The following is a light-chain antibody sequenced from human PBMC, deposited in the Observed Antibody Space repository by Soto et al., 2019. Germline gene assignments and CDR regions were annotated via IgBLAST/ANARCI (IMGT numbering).Light chain of an antibody. CDR1: QSVSSY. CDR3: QQRSNWPPIT. J-gene: IGKJ5*01. Sequence: IVLTQSPATLSLSPWERATLSCRASQSVSSYSAWYQQKPGQAPRLLIYDASNRATGIPARFSGSGSGTDFTLTISSLEPEDFAVYYCQQRSNWPPITFGQGTRLEIK. CDR2: DAS. V-gene: IGKV3-11*01.